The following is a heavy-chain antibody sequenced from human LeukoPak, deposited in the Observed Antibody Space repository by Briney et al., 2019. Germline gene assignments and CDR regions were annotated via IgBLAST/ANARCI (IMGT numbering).Heavy chain of an antibody. V-gene: IGHV1-2*02. J-gene: IGHJ4*02. CDR1: GGTFSSYA. D-gene: IGHD3-10*01. Sequence: GASVKVSCKASGGTFSSYAISWVRQAPGQGLEWMGWINPNSGGTNYAQKFQGRVTMTRDTSISTAYMELSRLRSDDTAVYYCARGISYGSGSYWLVLLYFDYWGQGTLVTVSS. CDR3: ARGISYGSGSYWLVLLYFDY. CDR2: INPNSGGT.